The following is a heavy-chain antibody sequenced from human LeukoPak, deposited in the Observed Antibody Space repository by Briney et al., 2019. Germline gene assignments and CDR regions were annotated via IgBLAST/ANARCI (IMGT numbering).Heavy chain of an antibody. CDR2: INHSGST. D-gene: IGHD1-26*01. J-gene: IGHJ4*02. CDR3: ARSIVGTTYLDY. CDR1: GGSFSGYY. V-gene: IGHV4-34*01. Sequence: SETLSLTCAVYGGSFSGYYWSWIRQPPGKGLEWIGEINHSGSTNYNPSLKSRVTISVDTSKNQFSLELSSVTAADTAVYYCARSIVGTTYLDYWGQGTLVTVSS.